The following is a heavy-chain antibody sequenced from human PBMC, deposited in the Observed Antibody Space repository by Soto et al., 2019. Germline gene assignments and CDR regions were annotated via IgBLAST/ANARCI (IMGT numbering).Heavy chain of an antibody. D-gene: IGHD1-26*01. CDR3: ARRSPEDYYYYYMDV. Sequence: GGSLRLSCAASGFTVSSNYMSWVRQAPGKGLEWVSVIYSGGSTYYADSVKGRFTISRDNSKNTLYLQMNSLRAEDTAVYYCARRSPEDYYYYYMDVWGKGTTVTVSS. V-gene: IGHV3-66*01. CDR2: IYSGGST. J-gene: IGHJ6*03. CDR1: GFTVSSNY.